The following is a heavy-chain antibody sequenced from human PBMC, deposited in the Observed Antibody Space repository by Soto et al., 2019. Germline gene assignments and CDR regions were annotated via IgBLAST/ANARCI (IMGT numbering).Heavy chain of an antibody. J-gene: IGHJ3*02. CDR1: GYTFTSYY. Sequence: QVQLVQSGAEVKKPGASVKVSCKASGYTFTSYYMHWVRQAPGQGLEWMGIINPSGGSTSYAQKFQGRVTMTRDTSTSTVYMELSSLRSEDTAVYYCARDRAYCGGDCYSGDAFDIWGQGTMVTVSS. CDR3: ARDRAYCGGDCYSGDAFDI. D-gene: IGHD2-21*02. CDR2: INPSGGST. V-gene: IGHV1-46*01.